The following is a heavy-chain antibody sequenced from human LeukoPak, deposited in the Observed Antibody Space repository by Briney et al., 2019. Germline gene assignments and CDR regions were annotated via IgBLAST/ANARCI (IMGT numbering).Heavy chain of an antibody. V-gene: IGHV3-30-3*01. CDR1: GFTFSSYA. CDR3: ARDGPKVTLFGVVIFDY. D-gene: IGHD3-3*01. Sequence: GRSLRLSCAASGFTFSSYAMHWVRQPPGKGLEWVTVISYDGSNKYYADSVKGRFTISRDNSKNTVYLQMNSLRAEDTAVYYCARDGPKVTLFGVVIFDYWGQGTLVTVSS. J-gene: IGHJ4*02. CDR2: ISYDGSNK.